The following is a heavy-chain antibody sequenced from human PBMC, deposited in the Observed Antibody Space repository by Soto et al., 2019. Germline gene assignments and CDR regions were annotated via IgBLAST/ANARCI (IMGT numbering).Heavy chain of an antibody. CDR3: AKMEGMVPWAYSFDY. Sequence: EVQVLESGGGLVQPGGSLRLSCAATGFTFSDFAMSWVRQAPGKGLEWVSRIYGGGNGPHYADSVKGRVTISRDNSKNPLYLQMRSLRAEDTAVYYCAKMEGMVPWAYSFDYWGQGTLVTVSS. CDR1: GFTFSDFA. J-gene: IGHJ4*02. CDR2: IYGGGNGP. D-gene: IGHD3-10*01. V-gene: IGHV3-23*01.